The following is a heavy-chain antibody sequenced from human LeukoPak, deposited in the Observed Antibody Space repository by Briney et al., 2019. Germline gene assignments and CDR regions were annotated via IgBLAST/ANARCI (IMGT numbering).Heavy chain of an antibody. V-gene: IGHV3-66*01. J-gene: IGHJ4*02. D-gene: IGHD6-19*01. CDR2: IYSGGST. CDR1: GFTFRSYA. Sequence: PGGSLRLSCSASGFTFRSYAMAWVRQAPGKGLEWVSLIYSGGSTYYADSVKGRFTISRDNSKNTLYLQMNSLRAEDTAVYYCARAESGQWYIDYWGQGTLVTVSS. CDR3: ARAESGQWYIDY.